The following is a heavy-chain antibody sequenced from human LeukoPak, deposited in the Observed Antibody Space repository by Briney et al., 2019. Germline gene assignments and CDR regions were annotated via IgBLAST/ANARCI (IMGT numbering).Heavy chain of an antibody. CDR1: GYTFTSYG. CDR3: ARELILLRYFDWFSIYGMDV. CDR2: ISAYNGNT. J-gene: IGHJ6*02. D-gene: IGHD3-9*01. V-gene: IGHV1-18*01. Sequence: ASVKVSCKASGYTFTSYGISWVRQAPGQGLEWMGWISAYNGNTNYAQKLQGRVTMTTDTSTSTAYMELRSLRSDDTAVYYCARELILLRYFDWFSIYGMDVWGQGTTVTVSS.